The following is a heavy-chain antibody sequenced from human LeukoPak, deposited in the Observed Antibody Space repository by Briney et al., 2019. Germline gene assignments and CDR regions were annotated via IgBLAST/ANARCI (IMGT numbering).Heavy chain of an antibody. D-gene: IGHD3-10*01. V-gene: IGHV1-69*01. J-gene: IGHJ4*02. Sequence: VASVKVSCKASGGTFSSYAISWVRQAPGQGLEWMGGIIPIFGTANYAQKFQGRVTITADESTSTAYMGLSSLRSEDTGVYYCARGDGSGSYFDYWGQGTLVTVSS. CDR3: ARGDGSGSYFDY. CDR2: IIPIFGTA. CDR1: GGTFSSYA.